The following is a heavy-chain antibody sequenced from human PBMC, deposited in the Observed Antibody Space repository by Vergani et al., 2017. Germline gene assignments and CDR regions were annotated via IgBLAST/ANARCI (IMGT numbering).Heavy chain of an antibody. CDR2: IYYSGST. Sequence: QVQLQESGPGLVKPSETLSLTCTVSGGSISSYYWSWIRQPPGKGLEWIGYIYYSGSTNYNPSLKSRVTISVDTSKNRFSLKLSSLTAADTAVYYCARRGSYSGRGFDPWGQGTLVTVSS. J-gene: IGHJ5*02. CDR3: ARRGSYSGRGFDP. D-gene: IGHD1-26*01. V-gene: IGHV4-59*01. CDR1: GGSISSYY.